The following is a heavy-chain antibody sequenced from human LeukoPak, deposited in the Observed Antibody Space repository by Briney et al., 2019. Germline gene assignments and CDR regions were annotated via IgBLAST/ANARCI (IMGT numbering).Heavy chain of an antibody. CDR2: IIPIFGTA. CDR3: ARRDGYNDAIDY. Sequence: ASVEVSCKASGGTFSSYAISWVRQAPGQGLEWMGGIIPIFGTANYAQRFQGRVTITADESTSTAYMELSSLRSEDTAVYYCARRDGYNDAIDYWGQGTLVTVSS. V-gene: IGHV1-69*13. J-gene: IGHJ4*02. CDR1: GGTFSSYA. D-gene: IGHD5-24*01.